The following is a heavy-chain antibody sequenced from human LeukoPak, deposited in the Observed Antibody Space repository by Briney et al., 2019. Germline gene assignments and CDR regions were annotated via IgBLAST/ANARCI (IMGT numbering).Heavy chain of an antibody. Sequence: GSSVKVSCKASGGTFSSYAISWVRQAPGQGLEWMGGIIPIFGTANYAQKFQGRVTITADESTSTAYMELSSLRSEDTAVYYCAREVTSYNWFDPWGQGTLVTVSS. D-gene: IGHD2-21*02. CDR2: IIPIFGTA. J-gene: IGHJ5*02. CDR1: GGTFSSYA. CDR3: AREVTSYNWFDP. V-gene: IGHV1-69*01.